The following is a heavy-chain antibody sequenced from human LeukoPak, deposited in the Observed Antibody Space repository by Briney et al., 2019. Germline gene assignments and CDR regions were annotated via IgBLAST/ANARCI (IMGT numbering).Heavy chain of an antibody. D-gene: IGHD1-26*01. CDR1: GYTFTIYG. V-gene: IGHV1-18*01. CDR3: ARGKWKLRDDY. CDR2: ISAYNGNT. Sequence: ASVKVSCKASGYTFTIYGISWVRQAPGQGLGWMGWISAYNGNTNYAQKLQGRVTMTTDTSTSTAYMELRSLRYDDTAMYYCARGKWKLRDDYWGQGTLVTVSS. J-gene: IGHJ4*02.